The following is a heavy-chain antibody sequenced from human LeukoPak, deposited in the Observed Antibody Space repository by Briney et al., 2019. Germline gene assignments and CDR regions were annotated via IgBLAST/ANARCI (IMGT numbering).Heavy chain of an antibody. Sequence: SETLSLTCTVSGGSISSHYWSWIRQPPGKGLEWIGYIYYSGSTNYNPSLKSRVTISVDTSKNQFSLKLSSVTAADTAVYYCARSPTPEDFDYWGQGTLVTVS. D-gene: IGHD1-14*01. V-gene: IGHV4-59*11. CDR3: ARSPTPEDFDY. J-gene: IGHJ4*02. CDR2: IYYSGST. CDR1: GGSISSHY.